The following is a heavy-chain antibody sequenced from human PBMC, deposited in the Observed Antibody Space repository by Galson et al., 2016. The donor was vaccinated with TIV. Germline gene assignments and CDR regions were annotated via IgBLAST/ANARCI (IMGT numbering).Heavy chain of an antibody. V-gene: IGHV3-7*01. CDR1: GFTFGNYW. CDR2: IDKDGNEK. Sequence: CAASGFTFGNYWMSWVRQAPGKGLEWVANIDKDGNEKYYVDSVKGRFTISRDNAKNTLYLQMNGLRAEDMAIFYCARLLEWTHEAFDTWGQGTMVTVSA. J-gene: IGHJ3*02. CDR3: ARLLEWTHEAFDT. D-gene: IGHD3-3*01.